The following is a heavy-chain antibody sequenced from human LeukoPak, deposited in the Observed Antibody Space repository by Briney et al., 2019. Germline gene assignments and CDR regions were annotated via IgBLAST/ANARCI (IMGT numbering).Heavy chain of an antibody. CDR1: GYTFTAFY. CDR2: INPNSGGT. CDR3: ARGHGGNSETK. J-gene: IGHJ4*02. V-gene: IGHV1-2*02. Sequence: ASVKVSCKASGYTFTAFYIHWVRQAPGQELEWMGWINPNSGGTKYAQKFQGRVTMTRDTSISTAYMELSSLRSDDTAVFYCARGHGGNSETKWGQGTLVTVSS. D-gene: IGHD4-23*01.